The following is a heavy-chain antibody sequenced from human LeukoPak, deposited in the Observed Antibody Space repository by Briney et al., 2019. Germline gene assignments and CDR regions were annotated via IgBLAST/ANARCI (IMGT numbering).Heavy chain of an antibody. J-gene: IGHJ4*02. CDR2: ISSSGSTI. CDR3: ARVSYYYDSSGYYNDY. D-gene: IGHD3-22*01. CDR1: GFSFSDNS. V-gene: IGHV3-48*04. Sequence: PGGSLRLSCAASGFSFSDNSMTWVRQAPGKGLEWVSYISSSGSTIYYADSVKGRFTISRDNAKNSLYLQMNSLRAEDTAVYYCARVSYYYDSSGYYNDYWGQGTLVTVSS.